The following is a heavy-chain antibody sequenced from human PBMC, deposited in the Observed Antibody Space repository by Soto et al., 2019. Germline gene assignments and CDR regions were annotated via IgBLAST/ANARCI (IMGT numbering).Heavy chain of an antibody. Sequence: QVQLQQSGPGLVKPSQTLSLTCVISGDSVSSNSAAWNWIRQSPSRGLAWLGRTYYRSQWYNVYVVSVKGRIIINPDTSKNQFSLQLSSVTPEDTAVYYCARTVARDYYYKGVDVWGQGTTVTVSS. CDR2: TYYRSQWYN. CDR3: ARTVARDYYYKGVDV. J-gene: IGHJ6*02. CDR1: GDSVSSNSAA. V-gene: IGHV6-1*01. D-gene: IGHD6-19*01.